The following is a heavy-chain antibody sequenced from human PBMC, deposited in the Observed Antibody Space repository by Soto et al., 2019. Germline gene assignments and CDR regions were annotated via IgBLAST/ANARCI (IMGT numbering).Heavy chain of an antibody. CDR3: AKGRVTDKATDAVGM. J-gene: IGHJ3*02. CDR2: ISGRDGTT. CDR1: GFTFSRNA. D-gene: IGHD2-21*02. Sequence: GESLKISCAVSGFTFSRNAMSWVCQAPGKGLEWVSGISGRDGTTYYADSVKGRFAMSRDTSKNTLYLQMNSLRAEDTALYYCAKGRVTDKATDAVGMWGQGTMVTVSS. V-gene: IGHV3-23*01.